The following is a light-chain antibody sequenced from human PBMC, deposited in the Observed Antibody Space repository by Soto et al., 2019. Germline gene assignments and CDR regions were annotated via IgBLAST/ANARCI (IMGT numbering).Light chain of an antibody. CDR2: RNN. CDR1: TSNIGSNY. J-gene: IGLJ1*01. V-gene: IGLV1-47*01. CDR3: ATWDDSLNGFYV. Sequence: QSVLTQPPSASGTPGQGVTISCSGSTSNIGSNYVYWYQQLPGTAPKLLIYRNNQRPSGVPDRFSGSKSGTSASLAISGLRPDDEADYFCATWDDSLNGFYVFGTGTKVTAL.